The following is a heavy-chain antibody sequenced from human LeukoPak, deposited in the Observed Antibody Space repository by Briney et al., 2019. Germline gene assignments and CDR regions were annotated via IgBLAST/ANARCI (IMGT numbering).Heavy chain of an antibody. V-gene: IGHV1-2*02. CDR1: GYTFTGYY. D-gene: IGHD2-2*01. J-gene: IGHJ3*02. CDR3: ARVGGYCSSTSCPTSPDAFDI. Sequence: ASVKVSRKASGYTFTGYYMHWVRQAPGQGLEWMGWINPNSGGTNYAQKFQGRVTMTRDTSISTAYMELSRLRSDDTAVYYCARVGGYCSSTSCPTSPDAFDIWGQGTMVTVSS. CDR2: INPNSGGT.